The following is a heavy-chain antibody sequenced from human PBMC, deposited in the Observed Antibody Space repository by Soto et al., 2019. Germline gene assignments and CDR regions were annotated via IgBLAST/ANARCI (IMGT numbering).Heavy chain of an antibody. CDR3: ARLKDSGSHKGPDAFDI. CDR2: IYPGDSDT. D-gene: IGHD1-26*01. Sequence: GQSLKLSCKGSGYSFTSYWIGWVRQMPGKGLEWMGIIYPGDSDTRYSPSFQGQVTISADKSISTAYLQWSSLKASDTAMYYCARLKDSGSHKGPDAFDIWGQGTMVTVAS. J-gene: IGHJ3*02. V-gene: IGHV5-51*01. CDR1: GYSFTSYW.